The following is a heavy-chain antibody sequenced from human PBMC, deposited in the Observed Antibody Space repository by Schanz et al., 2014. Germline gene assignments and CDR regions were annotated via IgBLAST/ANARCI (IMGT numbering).Heavy chain of an antibody. J-gene: IGHJ4*02. CDR2: ISSSSSYI. D-gene: IGHD2-2*01. CDR3: AKDSTHIDIVLVPTAIDY. Sequence: EVQLLDSGGGLVQPGGSLRLSCAASGFTFSTYAMSWVRQAPGKGLEWVSSISSSSSYIYYADSVKGRFTISRDNAKNSLYLQMNSLRAEDTAVYYCAKDSTHIDIVLVPTAIDYWGQGTLVTVSS. CDR1: GFTFSTYA. V-gene: IGHV3-21*04.